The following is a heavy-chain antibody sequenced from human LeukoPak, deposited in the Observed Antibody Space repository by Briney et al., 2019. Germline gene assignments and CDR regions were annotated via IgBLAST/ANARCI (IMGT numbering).Heavy chain of an antibody. V-gene: IGHV3-7*01. CDR3: ARERLELSSFYFDY. D-gene: IGHD1-26*01. CDR1: GFTFSSYW. J-gene: IGHJ4*02. CDR2: IKQDGSEK. Sequence: GGSLRLSCAASGFTFSSYWMSWVRQAPGKGLEWVANIKQDGSEKYYVDSVKGRFTISRDNAKNSLYLQMNSLRAEDTAVYYCARERLELSSFYFDYWGQGTLVTVSS.